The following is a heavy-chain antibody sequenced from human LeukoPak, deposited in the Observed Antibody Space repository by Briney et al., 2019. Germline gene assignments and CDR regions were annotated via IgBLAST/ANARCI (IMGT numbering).Heavy chain of an antibody. CDR3: ARVSGSGTALDAFDI. CDR2: MYHSGST. J-gene: IGHJ3*02. D-gene: IGHD1-1*01. V-gene: IGHV4-38-2*01. Sequence: SETLSLTCAVSGCSISSGHYWGWIRQPPGKGLEGIGSMYHSGSTYFNPSLKSLVPISVDTSKNQFSLTLRSVTAADTAVYFCARVSGSGTALDAFDIWGQGTMVIVSS. CDR1: GCSISSGHY.